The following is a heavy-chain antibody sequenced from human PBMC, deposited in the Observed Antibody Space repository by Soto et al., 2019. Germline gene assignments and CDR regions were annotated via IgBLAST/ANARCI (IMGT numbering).Heavy chain of an antibody. CDR2: IYYSGST. CDR3: ARAYSSGWYGNWDFDL. V-gene: IGHV4-61*01. D-gene: IGHD6-19*01. J-gene: IGHJ2*01. CDR1: GGSVSSGSYY. Sequence: QVQLQESGPGLVKPSETLSLTCTVSGGSVSSGSYYWSWIRQPPGKGLEWIGYIYYSGSTNYNPSLKSRVTISVDTSKNQFSLKLSSVTAADTAVYYCARAYSSGWYGNWDFDLWGRGTLVTVSS.